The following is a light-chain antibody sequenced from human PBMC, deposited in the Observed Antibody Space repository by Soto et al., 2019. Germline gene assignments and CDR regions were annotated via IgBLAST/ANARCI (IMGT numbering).Light chain of an antibody. Sequence: QSALTQPPSASGSPGQSVTISCTGTSSDVGGYNFVSWYQQHPGKAPKLMIFEVTKRPSGVPDRFSGSKSDNTASLTVSGLQAEDEADYYCSSYAATNKVVFGGGTKLTVL. CDR1: SSDVGGYNF. V-gene: IGLV2-8*01. J-gene: IGLJ3*02. CDR3: SSYAATNKVV. CDR2: EVT.